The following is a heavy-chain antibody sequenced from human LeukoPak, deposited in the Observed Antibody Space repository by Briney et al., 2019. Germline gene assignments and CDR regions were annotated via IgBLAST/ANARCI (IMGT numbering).Heavy chain of an antibody. Sequence: SVKVSCKASGGTFSSYAISWVRQAPGQGLEWMGRIIPILGIANYAQKFQGRVTITADKSTSTAYMELSSLRSEDTAVYYCARTLWGGPSAWYYYMDVWGKGTTVIVSS. CDR2: IIPILGIA. J-gene: IGHJ6*03. CDR3: ARTLWGGPSAWYYYMDV. D-gene: IGHD2-15*01. CDR1: GGTFSSYA. V-gene: IGHV1-69*04.